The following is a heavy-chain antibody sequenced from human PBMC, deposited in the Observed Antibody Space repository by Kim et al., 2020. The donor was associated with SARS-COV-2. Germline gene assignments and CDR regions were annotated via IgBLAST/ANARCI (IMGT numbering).Heavy chain of an antibody. CDR1: GFTFSDYW. J-gene: IGHJ3*02. CDR2: IKRDRNQK. D-gene: IGHD6-13*01. Sequence: GGSLRLSCAASGFTFSDYWMTWIRQAPGKGLEWVANIKRDRNQKYYADSVKGRFTISRDNAKNSLYLQMNSLRAEDTAVYYCARDGDLYSRGSDAFDIW. V-gene: IGHV3-7*01. CDR3: ARDGDLYSRGSDAFDI.